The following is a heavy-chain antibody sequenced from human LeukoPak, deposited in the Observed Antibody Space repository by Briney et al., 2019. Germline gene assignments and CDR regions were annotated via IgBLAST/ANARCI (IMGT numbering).Heavy chain of an antibody. CDR3: TRSNDFWSGYYGMDV. D-gene: IGHD3-3*01. CDR1: GFTFSSYW. J-gene: IGHJ6*02. V-gene: IGHV3-74*01. CDR2: INSDGSST. Sequence: GGSLRLSCAASGFTFSSYWMHWVRHAPGKGLAWVSRINSDGSSTNYADSVKGRFTISRDNAKNTLYLQMNSLRAEDTAVYYCTRSNDFWSGYYGMDVWGQGTTVTVSS.